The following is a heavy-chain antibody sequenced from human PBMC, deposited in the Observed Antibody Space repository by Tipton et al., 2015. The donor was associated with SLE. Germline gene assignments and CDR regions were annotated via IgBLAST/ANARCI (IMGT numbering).Heavy chain of an antibody. CDR2: INHSGST. V-gene: IGHV4-34*01. D-gene: IGHD1-1*01. J-gene: IGHJ3*02. CDR1: GGSFSGYY. CDR3: ARGRELGRDDAFDI. Sequence: TLSLTCAVYGGSFSGYYWSWIRQPPGKELEWIGEINHSGSTNYNPSLKSRVTISVDTSKNQFSLKLSSVTAADTAVYYCARGRELGRDDAFDIWGQGTMVTVSS.